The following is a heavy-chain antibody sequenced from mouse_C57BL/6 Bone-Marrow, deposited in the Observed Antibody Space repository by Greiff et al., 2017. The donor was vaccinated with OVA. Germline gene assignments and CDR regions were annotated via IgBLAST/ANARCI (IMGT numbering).Heavy chain of an antibody. CDR3: ARINYDYADYYAMDY. CDR2: IYPGSGNT. Sequence: QVQLQQSGAELVRPGASVKLSCKASGYTFTDYYINWVKQRPGQGLEWIARIYPGSGNTYYNEKFKGKATLTAEKSSSTAYMQLSSLTSEDSAVYVCARINYDYADYYAMDYWGQGTSVTVSS. CDR1: GYTFTDYY. D-gene: IGHD2-4*01. J-gene: IGHJ4*01. V-gene: IGHV1-76*01.